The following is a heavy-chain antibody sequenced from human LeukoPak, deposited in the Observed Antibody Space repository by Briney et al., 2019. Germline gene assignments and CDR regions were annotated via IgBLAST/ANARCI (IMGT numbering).Heavy chain of an antibody. CDR1: GFTVSSNY. D-gene: IGHD6-19*01. Sequence: GGSLRLSCAASGFTVSSNYMSWVRQAPGKGLEWVSVIYSGGSTYNADSVKGRFTISRDNSKNTLYLQMNSLRAEDTAVYYCARDRGYSSGEDYWGQGTLVTVST. V-gene: IGHV3-53*01. J-gene: IGHJ4*02. CDR3: ARDRGYSSGEDY. CDR2: IYSGGST.